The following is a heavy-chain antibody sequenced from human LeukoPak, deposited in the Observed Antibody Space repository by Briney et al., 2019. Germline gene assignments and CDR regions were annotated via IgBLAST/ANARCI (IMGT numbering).Heavy chain of an antibody. D-gene: IGHD4-17*01. Sequence: ASVKVSCTASGYTFTSYYMHWVRQAPGQGLEWRGIIYPSVGSTSYAQKFQGRVTMTRDTSTSTVYMELSSLRSEDTAVYYCARDRNYGYYCRVCMDYWGKGTLVTVSS. CDR1: GYTFTSYY. V-gene: IGHV1-46*01. CDR3: ARDRNYGYYCRVCMDY. J-gene: IGHJ4*02. CDR2: IYPSVGST.